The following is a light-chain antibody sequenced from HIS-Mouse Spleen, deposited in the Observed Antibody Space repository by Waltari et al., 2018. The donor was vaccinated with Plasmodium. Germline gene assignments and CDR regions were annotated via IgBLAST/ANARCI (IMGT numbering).Light chain of an antibody. Sequence: SYELTQPSSVSVSPGQTARITCAGDVLAKKKYARWFQQKPGQAPVLVIFKDSERPSGIPGRFSGSSSGTTGTLTISGAQVEDEADYYCYSAADNNLVFGGGTKLTVL. CDR3: YSAADNNLV. CDR1: VLAKKKY. J-gene: IGLJ3*02. CDR2: KDS. V-gene: IGLV3-27*01.